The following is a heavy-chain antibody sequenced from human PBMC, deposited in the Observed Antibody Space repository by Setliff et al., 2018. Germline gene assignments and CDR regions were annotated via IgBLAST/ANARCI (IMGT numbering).Heavy chain of an antibody. V-gene: IGHV1-18*04. CDR3: ARDGGGI. D-gene: IGHD1-26*01. CDR1: GYPFTDYY. CDR2: ISTYNGNT. J-gene: IGHJ3*02. Sequence: ASVKVSCKTSGYPFTDYYIHWVRQAPGQGLEWMGWISTYNGNTNYAQKLQGRVTMTTDTTTSTAYMELRSLRSDDTAVYYCARDGGGIWGQGTMVTVSS.